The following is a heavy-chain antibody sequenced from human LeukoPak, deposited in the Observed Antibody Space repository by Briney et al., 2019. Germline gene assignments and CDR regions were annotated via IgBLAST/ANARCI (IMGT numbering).Heavy chain of an antibody. D-gene: IGHD5-12*01. V-gene: IGHV4-39*07. CDR3: ARSGSGYLRYYFDY. Sequence: SETLSLTCTVSGGSISSSSYYWGWIRQPPGKGLEWIGSMYSSGRTYYNPSLKSRVTISVDTCKNQFSLKLSSVTAADTAVYYCARSGSGYLRYYFDYWGQGTLVTVSS. CDR2: MYSSGRT. CDR1: GGSISSSSYY. J-gene: IGHJ4*02.